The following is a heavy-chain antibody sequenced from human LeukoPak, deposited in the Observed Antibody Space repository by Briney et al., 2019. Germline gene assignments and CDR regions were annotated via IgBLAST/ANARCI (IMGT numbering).Heavy chain of an antibody. Sequence: PGGSLRLSCAASGFTFSSYWMSWVRQAPGKGLEWVANIKQDGSEKYYVESVKGRFTISRDNAKNSLYLQMNRLRAEDTAVYYCARSGPYYDILTGYAPPDYWGQGTLVTVSS. CDR2: IKQDGSEK. V-gene: IGHV3-7*01. J-gene: IGHJ4*02. CDR3: ARSGPYYDILTGYAPPDY. D-gene: IGHD3-9*01. CDR1: GFTFSSYW.